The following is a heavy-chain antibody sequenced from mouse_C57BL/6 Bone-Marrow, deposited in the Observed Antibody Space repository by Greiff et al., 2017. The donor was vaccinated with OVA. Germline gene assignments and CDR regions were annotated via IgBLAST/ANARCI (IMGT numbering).Heavy chain of an antibody. V-gene: IGHV1-82*01. CDR1: GYAFSSSW. CDR3: ARGDYSNYAFAY. J-gene: IGHJ3*01. Sequence: VQRVESGPELVKPGASVKISCKASGYAFSSSWMNWVKQRPGKGLEWIGRIYPGDGDTNYNGKFKGKATLTADKSSSTAYMQLSSLTSEDSAVYFCARGDYSNYAFAYWGQGTLVTVSA. CDR2: IYPGDGDT. D-gene: IGHD2-5*01.